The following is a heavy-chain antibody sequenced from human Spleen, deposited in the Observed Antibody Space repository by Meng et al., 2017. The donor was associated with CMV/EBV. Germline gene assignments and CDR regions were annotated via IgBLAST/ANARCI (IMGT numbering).Heavy chain of an antibody. V-gene: IGHV1-18*01. D-gene: IGHD1-26*01. CDR1: GYTLTSYG. Sequence: ASGYTLTSYGISWVRQAPGQGLGWMGWISAYNGNTNYAQKLQGRVTMTTDTSTSTAYMELRSLRSDDTAVYYCARDPSGSYHYFDYWGQGTLGHRLL. CDR3: ARDPSGSYHYFDY. CDR2: ISAYNGNT. J-gene: IGHJ4*02.